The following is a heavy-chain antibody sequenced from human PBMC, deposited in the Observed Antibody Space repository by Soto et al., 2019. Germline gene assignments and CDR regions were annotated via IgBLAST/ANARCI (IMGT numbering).Heavy chain of an antibody. CDR3: GKVLIGATGHTGFDS. D-gene: IGHD2-15*01. Sequence: PSETLSLTCTVSGGSITSNFFYWGWIRRPPGKGLEWIGSIYRDGSTYYSPSLKSRVTISLDTSNNRFSLKLSSVTAADTAVYFCGKVLIGATGHTGFDSWGQGTQVTVSS. V-gene: IGHV4-39*02. CDR2: IYRDGST. CDR1: GGSITSNFFY. J-gene: IGHJ4*02.